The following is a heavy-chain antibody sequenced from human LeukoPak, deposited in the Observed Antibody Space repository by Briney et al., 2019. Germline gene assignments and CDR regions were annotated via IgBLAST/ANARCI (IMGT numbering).Heavy chain of an antibody. CDR3: TRDEPYSSGWYYFDY. CDR1: GYTFTDYG. CDR2: ISAYNGNT. J-gene: IGHJ4*02. V-gene: IGHV1-18*01. Sequence: ASVKVSCKASGYTFTDYGISWVRQAPGQGLEWMGWISAYNGNTKYAQRAQGRVSMTTDPSTSTAFMELRSLKSDDTALYYCTRDEPYSSGWYYFDYWGQGTPVTVSS. D-gene: IGHD6-19*01.